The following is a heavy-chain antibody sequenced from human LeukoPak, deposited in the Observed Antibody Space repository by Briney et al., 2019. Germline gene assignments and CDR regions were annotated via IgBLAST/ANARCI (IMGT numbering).Heavy chain of an antibody. J-gene: IGHJ6*03. D-gene: IGHD6-13*01. Sequence: PSQTLSLTCTVSGGSISSGGYYRTWIRQPAGKGLEWIGRIYASGSTNYNPSLKSRLTISVDTSKNQFSLNLSSVTAADTAVYYCARSYSSSSVVSYYYYYMDVWGKGTTVTVSS. CDR2: IYASGST. CDR3: ARSYSSSSVVSYYYYYMDV. V-gene: IGHV4-61*02. CDR1: GGSISSGGYY.